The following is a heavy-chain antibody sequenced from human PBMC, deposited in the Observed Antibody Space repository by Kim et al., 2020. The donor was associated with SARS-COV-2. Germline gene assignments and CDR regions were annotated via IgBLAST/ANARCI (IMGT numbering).Heavy chain of an antibody. D-gene: IGHD2-2*01. CDR1: GFTFSSYS. CDR3: ASQEDRYCSSTSCYEYYYYGLDV. CDR2: ISSSSSTI. J-gene: IGHJ6*02. V-gene: IGHV3-48*04. Sequence: GGSLRLSCAASGFTFSSYSMNWVRQAPGKGLEWVSYISSSSSTIYYADYVKGRFTISRDNPKNSLYLQMNSLRAEDTAVYYCASQEDRYCSSTSCYEYYYYGLDVWAQGTAVTVSS.